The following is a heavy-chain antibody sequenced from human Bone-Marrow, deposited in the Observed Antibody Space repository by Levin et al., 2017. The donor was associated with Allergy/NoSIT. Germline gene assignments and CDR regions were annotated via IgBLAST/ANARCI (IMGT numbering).Heavy chain of an antibody. J-gene: IGHJ6*02. D-gene: IGHD4-17*01. Sequence: PSETLSLTCTVSGGSLSSYSWSWIRQLPGRGLEWVGYIYNSGTTNYNSALMSRLTMSLDTSNNQFSLKLRSVTTADTAIYYCASLRPGNYCYYGFDVWGQGATVTVSS. CDR1: GGSLSSYS. CDR3: ASLRPGNYCYYGFDV. CDR2: IYNSGTT. V-gene: IGHV4-59*01.